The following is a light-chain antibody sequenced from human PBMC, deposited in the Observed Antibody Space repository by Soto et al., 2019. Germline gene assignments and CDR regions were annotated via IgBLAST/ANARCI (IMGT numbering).Light chain of an antibody. CDR2: SSS. CDR1: ASNIGSNP. J-gene: IGLJ2*01. CDR3: ASWDVSLNVVV. Sequence: QSVVTQPPSASGTPGQRVTFSCSGSASNIGSNPVNWYQQLPGTAPKLLIYSSSHRPSGVPARISGSKSGTSASLAISGLQSGDEADYYCASWDVSLNVVVFGGGTKLSVL. V-gene: IGLV1-44*01.